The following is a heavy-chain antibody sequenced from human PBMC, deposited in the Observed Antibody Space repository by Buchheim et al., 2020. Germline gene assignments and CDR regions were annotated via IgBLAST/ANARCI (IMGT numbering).Heavy chain of an antibody. CDR2: MNPNSGDA. CDR1: GYTFTSYD. CDR3: ARSGAGENVWFDP. J-gene: IGHJ5*02. V-gene: IGHV1-8*01. Sequence: QVQLVQSGAEVKKPGASVKVSCKASGYTFTSYDINWVRQATGQGLEWMGWMNPNSGDAGYVQNFKGRVSMTRDTSISTAYMERSSLISEDTAVYYCARSGAGENVWFDPLGQGTL. D-gene: IGHD1-1*01.